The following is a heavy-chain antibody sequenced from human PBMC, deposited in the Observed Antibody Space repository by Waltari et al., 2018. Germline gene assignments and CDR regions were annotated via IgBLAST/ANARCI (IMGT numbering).Heavy chain of an antibody. CDR2: INPILGTA. Sequence: QVQLVQSGAEVKKPGSSVKVSCKASGGTFSSYAISWVRQAPGQGLEWMGGINPILGTANYAQKVQGRVTITADESTSTAYMELSSLRSEDTAVYYCARLPPYYYDSSGYSAGFDYWGQGTLVTVSS. V-gene: IGHV1-69*01. J-gene: IGHJ4*02. CDR3: ARLPPYYYDSSGYSAGFDY. D-gene: IGHD3-22*01. CDR1: GGTFSSYA.